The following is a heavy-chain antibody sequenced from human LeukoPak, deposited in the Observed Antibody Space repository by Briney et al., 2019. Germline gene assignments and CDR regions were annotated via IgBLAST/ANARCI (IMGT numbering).Heavy chain of an antibody. Sequence: ASVKVSCKASGYTFTSYGISWARQAPGQGLEWMGWISTYNGNTKYAQNLQGRATVTTDTSTSTAYMELRSLRSDDTAVYYCARDREVLLCSSSTCYGSGMDVWGKGTTVIVSS. D-gene: IGHD2-2*01. CDR2: ISTYNGNT. CDR3: ARDREVLLCSSSTCYGSGMDV. CDR1: GYTFTSYG. J-gene: IGHJ6*04. V-gene: IGHV1-18*01.